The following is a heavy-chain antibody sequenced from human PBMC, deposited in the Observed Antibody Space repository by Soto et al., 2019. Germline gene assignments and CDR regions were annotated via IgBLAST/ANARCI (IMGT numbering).Heavy chain of an antibody. CDR2: IIPIFGTA. J-gene: IGHJ6*02. CDR3: ARAVVTPKYYYYYGMDV. CDR1: GGTFSSYA. V-gene: IGHV1-69*01. D-gene: IGHD2-15*01. Sequence: QVQLVQSGAEVKKPGSSVKVSCKASGGTFSSYAISWVRQAPGQGLEWMGGIIPIFGTANYAQKIQGRVTITADESTSTSYMELSSLRSEDTAVYYCARAVVTPKYYYYYGMDVWCQGTTVTVSS.